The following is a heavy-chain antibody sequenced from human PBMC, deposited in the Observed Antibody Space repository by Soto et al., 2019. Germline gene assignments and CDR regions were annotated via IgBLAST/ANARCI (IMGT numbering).Heavy chain of an antibody. CDR2: IRSKANGGTT. J-gene: IGHJ5*02. D-gene: IGHD3-16*01. CDR1: GFTFGDYA. V-gene: IGHV3-49*03. Sequence: GGSLRLSCTASGFTFGDYAMSWFRQAPGKGLEWVGFIRSKANGGTTEYAASVKGRFTISRDDSKSIAYLKMNSLKTEDNAVYYCTSGGRGPMYNWFDPWGQGTLVTVSS. CDR3: TSGGRGPMYNWFDP.